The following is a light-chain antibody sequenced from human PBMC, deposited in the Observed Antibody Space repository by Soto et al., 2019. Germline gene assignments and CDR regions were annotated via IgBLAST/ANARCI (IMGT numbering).Light chain of an antibody. J-gene: IGLJ1*01. CDR3: SSYTSSASIV. Sequence: QSVLAQPASVSGSPGQSITISCTGSSSDVGGYKFVSWYQQHPGKAPKLIIFEVTSRPSGVSNRFSGSKSGNTASLTISGLQAEDEADYYCSSYTSSASIVFGTGTKVTVL. V-gene: IGLV2-14*01. CDR1: SSDVGGYKF. CDR2: EVT.